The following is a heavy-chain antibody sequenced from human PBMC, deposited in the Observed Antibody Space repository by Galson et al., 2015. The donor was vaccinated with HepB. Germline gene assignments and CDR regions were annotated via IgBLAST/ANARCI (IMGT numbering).Heavy chain of an antibody. J-gene: IGHJ6*02. Sequence: SLRLSCAASGFTFSSYWMHWVRQAPGKGLVWVSRINSDGSSTSYADSVKGRFTISRDNAKNTLYLQMNSLRAEDTAVYYCAKDLLGEGDIVVVPAIYGMDVWGQGTTVTVSS. CDR2: INSDGSST. CDR3: AKDLLGEGDIVVVPAIYGMDV. V-gene: IGHV3-74*01. CDR1: GFTFSSYW. D-gene: IGHD2-2*01.